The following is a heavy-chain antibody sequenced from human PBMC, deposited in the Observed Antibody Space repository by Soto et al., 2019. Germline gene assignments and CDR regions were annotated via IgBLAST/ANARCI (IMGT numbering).Heavy chain of an antibody. Sequence: PGESLKISCKASGYSFTTYWIGWVRQMPGKGLEWMGIIYPGDSDTKYSPSLQGQVSISADTSISTAYLQWSSLKASDTALYYCARYGANNLDYWGQGTLVTVSS. CDR1: GYSFTTYW. V-gene: IGHV5-51*01. J-gene: IGHJ4*02. CDR3: ARYGANNLDY. D-gene: IGHD2-8*01. CDR2: IYPGDSDT.